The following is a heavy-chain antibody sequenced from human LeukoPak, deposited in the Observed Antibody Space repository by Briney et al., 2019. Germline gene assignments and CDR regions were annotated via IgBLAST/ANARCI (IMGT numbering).Heavy chain of an antibody. Sequence: ASVKVSCKVSGYTLTELSMHWVRQAPGKRREWMGGFDPEDGETIYAQKFQGRVTMTEDTSTDTAYMELSSLRSEDTAVYYCATDAGTTGTSSFDYWGQGTLVTVSS. CDR2: FDPEDGET. CDR1: GYTLTELS. V-gene: IGHV1-24*01. CDR3: ATDAGTTGTSSFDY. J-gene: IGHJ4*02. D-gene: IGHD1-1*01.